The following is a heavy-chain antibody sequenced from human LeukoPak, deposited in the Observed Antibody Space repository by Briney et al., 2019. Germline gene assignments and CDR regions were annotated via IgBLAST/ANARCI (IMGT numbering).Heavy chain of an antibody. CDR2: IYSGGST. CDR3: ARDKYFDY. CDR1: GFTVSSNY. J-gene: IGHJ4*02. Sequence: GSLRLSCAASGFTVSSNYMSWVRQAPGKGLEWVSVIYSGGSTYYADSVKGRFTISRDNFKNTLYLQMNSLRAEDTAVYYCARDKYFDYWGQGTLVTVSS. V-gene: IGHV3-66*02.